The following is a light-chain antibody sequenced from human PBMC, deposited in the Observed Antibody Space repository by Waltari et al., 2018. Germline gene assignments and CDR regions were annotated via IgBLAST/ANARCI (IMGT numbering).Light chain of an antibody. J-gene: IGLJ2*01. V-gene: IGLV3-25*03. CDR3: QSTDNSGTYVV. CDR1: ALPRQY. CDR2: KDT. Sequence: SYELTQPPSVSVSPGQTARITCSGDALPRQYSFWYQQRSGQAPVLVIYKDTERPSGSPDRFSGSSSGTRVTLTISGVQAQDEADYYCQSTDNSGTYVVFGGGTKLTVL.